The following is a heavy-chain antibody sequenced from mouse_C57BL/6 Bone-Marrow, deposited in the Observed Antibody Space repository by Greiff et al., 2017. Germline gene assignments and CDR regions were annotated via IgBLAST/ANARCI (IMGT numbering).Heavy chain of an antibody. J-gene: IGHJ1*03. CDR3: ARPYGNYRYFDV. V-gene: IGHV5-9*01. D-gene: IGHD2-1*01. CDR1: GFTFSSYT. Sequence: EVKLVESGGGLVKPGGSLKLSCAASGFTFSSYTMSWVRQTPEKRLEWVATISGGGGNTYYPDSVKGRFTISRDNAKNTLYLQMSRLMSEDTALYYCARPYGNYRYFDVWGTGTTVTVSS. CDR2: ISGGGGNT.